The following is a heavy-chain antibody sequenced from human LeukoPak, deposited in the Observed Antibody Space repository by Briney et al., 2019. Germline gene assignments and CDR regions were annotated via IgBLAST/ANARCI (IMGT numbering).Heavy chain of an antibody. Sequence: GGSLRLSCAASGFTFSSYEMNWVRQAPGKGLEWVSYISSSGSTLYYADSVKGRFTISRDNAKNSLSLQMNSLRAEDTAVYYCARSPAGANYYLDVWGKGTTVTISS. D-gene: IGHD1-14*01. CDR3: ARSPAGANYYLDV. CDR2: ISSSGSTL. CDR1: GFTFSSYE. V-gene: IGHV3-48*03. J-gene: IGHJ6*03.